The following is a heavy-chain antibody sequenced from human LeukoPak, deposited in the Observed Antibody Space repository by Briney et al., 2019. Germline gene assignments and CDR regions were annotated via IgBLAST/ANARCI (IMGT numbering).Heavy chain of an antibody. V-gene: IGHV5-51*01. J-gene: IGHJ4*02. D-gene: IGHD4/OR15-4a*01. Sequence: GESLKISCKASGYRFTNYWIGWVCQMPGKGLEWMGMINPGDSDTRYSPSFQGQVTISADKSINTAYLQWSSLKASDTAMYCCARLANAAFDYWGQGTLVTVSS. CDR3: ARLANAAFDY. CDR2: INPGDSDT. CDR1: GYRFTNYW.